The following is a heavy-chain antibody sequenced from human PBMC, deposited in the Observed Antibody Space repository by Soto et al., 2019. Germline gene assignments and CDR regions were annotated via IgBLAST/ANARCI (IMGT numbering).Heavy chain of an antibody. CDR3: ARNQYMTTVSSFGN. CDR1: GFTFSSYW. J-gene: IGHJ4*02. CDR2: IHSDGSDT. V-gene: IGHV3-74*01. D-gene: IGHD4-4*01. Sequence: EVQLVESGGGLVQPGGSLRLSCGASGFTFSSYWMHWVRQAPGKGLVWVSRIHSDGSDTDYADSVKGRFTISRDNAKDTLFLQMNSLRAEDTAVYYCARNQYMTTVSSFGNWGQGTLVTVSS.